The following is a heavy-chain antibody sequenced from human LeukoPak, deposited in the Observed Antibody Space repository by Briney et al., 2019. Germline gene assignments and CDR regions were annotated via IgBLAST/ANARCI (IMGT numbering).Heavy chain of an antibody. V-gene: IGHV1-8*01. CDR2: MNPNSGNT. D-gene: IGHD1-7*01. CDR1: GYTFTSYD. Sequence: ASVKVSCKASGYTFTSYDINWVRQATGQGLEWMGWMNPNSGNTGYAQKFQGRVTMTRDTSISTAYMELSSLRSEDTAVYYCARGDIYNWNYEDYWGQGTLVTVSS. J-gene: IGHJ4*02. CDR3: ARGDIYNWNYEDY.